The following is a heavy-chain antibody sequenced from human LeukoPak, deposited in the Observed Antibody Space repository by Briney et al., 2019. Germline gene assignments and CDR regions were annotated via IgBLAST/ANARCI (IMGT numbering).Heavy chain of an antibody. J-gene: IGHJ4*02. D-gene: IGHD3-22*01. CDR1: GGSISSYY. V-gene: IGHV4-59*01. Sequence: SETLSLTCTVSGGSISSYYWSWIRQPPREGLEWIGYIYYSGSTNYNPSLKSRVTISVDTSKNQFSLKLSSVTAADTAVYYCARTYYYDSSGYHLDYWGQGTLVTVSS. CDR2: IYYSGST. CDR3: ARTYYYDSSGYHLDY.